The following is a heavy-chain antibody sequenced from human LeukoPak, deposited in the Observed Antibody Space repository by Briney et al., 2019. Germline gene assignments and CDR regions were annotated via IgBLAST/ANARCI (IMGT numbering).Heavy chain of an antibody. CDR3: ATLDSYYDNSGRPLVPD. J-gene: IGHJ4*02. V-gene: IGHV1-69*05. CDR2: IIPIFGTA. Sequence: GASVKVSCKASGGTFSSYAISWVRQAPGQGLEWMGGIIPIFGTANYAQKFQGRVTITTDESTSTAYMELSSLRSEDTAVYYCATLDSYYDNSGRPLVPDWGQGTLVTVSS. D-gene: IGHD3-22*01. CDR1: GGTFSSYA.